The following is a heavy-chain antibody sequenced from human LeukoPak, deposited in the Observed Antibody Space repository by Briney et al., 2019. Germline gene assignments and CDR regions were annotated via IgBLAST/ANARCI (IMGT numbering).Heavy chain of an antibody. J-gene: IGHJ3*02. CDR1: GFTLSRYD. V-gene: IGHV3-30*02. CDR3: AREMTTPDDAFDI. Sequence: GGSLRLSCAASGFTLSRYDMHWVRQAPGKGLEGVAFIQYDGHDIYYADSVRGRFTISRDNSKNILSLQMNSLKSEDTAVYYCAREMTTPDDAFDIWGQGTMVTVSS. D-gene: IGHD4-11*01. CDR2: IQYDGHDI.